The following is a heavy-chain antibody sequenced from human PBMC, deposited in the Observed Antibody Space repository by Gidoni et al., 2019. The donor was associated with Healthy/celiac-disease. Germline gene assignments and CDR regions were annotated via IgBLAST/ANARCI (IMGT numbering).Heavy chain of an antibody. Sequence: EVQLGESGGGVVQPGGGRRRGGAASGFTGRRQAMRWVRQAPGKGLEWVSAIIGRGGSTYYAGSVKGRFTISRHTSKNTLSLLMLTLRAVVTAVYSCASVCGSCSGVRCSSSWYFDLWSRGTLVTVSS. CDR1: GFTGRRQA. V-gene: IGHV3-23*04. CDR2: IIGRGGST. D-gene: IGHD2-15*01. CDR3: ASVCGSCSGVRCSSSWYFDL. J-gene: IGHJ2*01.